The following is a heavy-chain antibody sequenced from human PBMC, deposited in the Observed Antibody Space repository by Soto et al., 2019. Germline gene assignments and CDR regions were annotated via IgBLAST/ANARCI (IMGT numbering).Heavy chain of an antibody. J-gene: IGHJ5*02. V-gene: IGHV1-18*01. CDR3: ARDIRQYCSSTSCYFGFDP. CDR2: ISAYNGNT. Sequence: QVQLVQSGAEVKKPGASVKVSCKASGYTFTSYGISWVRQAPGQGLEWMGWISAYNGNTNYAQKLQGRVTMTTDPSTSTAYMELRSLRSDDTAVYYCARDIRQYCSSTSCYFGFDPWGQGTLVTVSS. CDR1: GYTFTSYG. D-gene: IGHD2-2*01.